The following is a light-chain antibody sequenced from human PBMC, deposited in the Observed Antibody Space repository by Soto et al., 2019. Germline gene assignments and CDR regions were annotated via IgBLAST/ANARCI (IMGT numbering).Light chain of an antibody. V-gene: IGKV3-20*01. J-gene: IGKJ2*01. Sequence: EIGLTQSPGTLSLSPGERATLSCKTSQTVSSTYLAWYQQKPGQAPRLFIYGASSRATCVQDRFSGSGSGTGFTLTISRLEHEDFAVYYCQQYSTSPPEYTFGQGTKLEIK. CDR3: QQYSTSPPEYT. CDR2: GAS. CDR1: QTVSSTY.